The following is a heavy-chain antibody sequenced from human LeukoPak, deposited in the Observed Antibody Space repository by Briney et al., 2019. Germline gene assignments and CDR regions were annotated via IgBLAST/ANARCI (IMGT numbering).Heavy chain of an antibody. CDR3: AKDPHYDSRAKSRAFDI. CDR1: GFTFSTYW. Sequence: PGGSLRLSCAASGFTFSTYWMSWVRQAPGKGLEWVANIKPDGSEKYYVDSVKGRFTISRDNAKNSLYLQMNTLRPEDTAVYYCAKDPHYDSRAKSRAFDIWGQGTMVTVSS. CDR2: IKPDGSEK. D-gene: IGHD3-3*01. J-gene: IGHJ3*02. V-gene: IGHV3-7*01.